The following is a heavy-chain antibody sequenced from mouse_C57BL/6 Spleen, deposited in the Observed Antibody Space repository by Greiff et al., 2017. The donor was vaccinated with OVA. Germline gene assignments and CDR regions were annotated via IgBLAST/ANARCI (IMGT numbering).Heavy chain of an antibody. J-gene: IGHJ2*01. CDR2: IDPSDSYT. CDR1: GYTFTSYW. Sequence: QVQLKQPGAELVMPGASVKLSCKASGYTFTSYWMHWVKQRPGQGLEWIGEIDPSDSYTNYNQKFKGKSTLTVDKSSSTAYMQLSSLTSEDSAVYYCARRYYGSSMYYFDYWGQGTTLTVSS. V-gene: IGHV1-69*01. D-gene: IGHD1-1*01. CDR3: ARRYYGSSMYYFDY.